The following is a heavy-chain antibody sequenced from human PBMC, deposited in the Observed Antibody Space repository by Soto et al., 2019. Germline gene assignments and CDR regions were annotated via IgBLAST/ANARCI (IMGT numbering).Heavy chain of an antibody. CDR3: AGVTGLRGMDV. CDR1: GYSVSSNISA. D-gene: IGHD2-8*02. J-gene: IGHJ6*02. V-gene: IGHV6-1*01. Sequence: SVTLSLTCVISGYSVSSNISAWNWIRQSPSRGLEWLGRTYYRSRWSFDYALSVKSRLTIDPDTSKNQFSLHLDSLTPEDTAVYSCAGVTGLRGMDVWGQGPQVTVS. CDR2: TYYRSRWSF.